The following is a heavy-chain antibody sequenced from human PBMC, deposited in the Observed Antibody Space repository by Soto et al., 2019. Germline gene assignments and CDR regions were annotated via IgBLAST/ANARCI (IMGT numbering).Heavy chain of an antibody. CDR3: AREVQQLVQGNYYGMDV. J-gene: IGHJ6*02. CDR2: IYHSGST. Sequence: SETLSLTCAVSGGSISSSNWWSWVRQPPGKGLEWIGEIYHSGSTNYNPSLKSRVTISVDKSKNQFSLKLSSVTAADTAVYYCAREVQQLVQGNYYGMDVWGQGTTVTVSS. D-gene: IGHD6-13*01. CDR1: GGSISSSNW. V-gene: IGHV4-4*02.